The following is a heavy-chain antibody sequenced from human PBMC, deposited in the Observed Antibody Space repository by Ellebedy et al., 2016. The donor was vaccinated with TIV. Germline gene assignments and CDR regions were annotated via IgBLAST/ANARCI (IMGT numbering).Heavy chain of an antibody. D-gene: IGHD6-13*01. Sequence: GESLKISCAASGLTFSSHAMSWVRQAPGKGLEWVSSITESGGNTYYADSVKGRFTIPRDSSKNTLYLQMYSLRAEDTAVYYCARDPPGIAASGPYKWGQGTLVTVSS. J-gene: IGHJ4*02. CDR2: ITESGGNT. CDR1: GLTFSSHA. CDR3: ARDPPGIAASGPYK. V-gene: IGHV3-23*01.